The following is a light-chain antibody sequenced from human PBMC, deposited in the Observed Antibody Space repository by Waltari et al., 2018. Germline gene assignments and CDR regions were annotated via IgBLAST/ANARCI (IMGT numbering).Light chain of an antibody. V-gene: IGKV3-20*01. CDR2: GAS. J-gene: IGKJ1*01. Sequence: EMVLPQSPRTLSLSPGERPTLSCRASQSVGRTLAWYQQRPGQAPRLLMYGASIRAPDIPDRFGGSGSGTDFSLTINRLEPEDFAVYYCQHYLRLPVSFGQGTKVEIK. CDR3: QHYLRLPVS. CDR1: QSVGRT.